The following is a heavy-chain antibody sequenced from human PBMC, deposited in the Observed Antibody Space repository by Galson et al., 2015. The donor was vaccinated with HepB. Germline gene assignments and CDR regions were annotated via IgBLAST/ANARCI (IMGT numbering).Heavy chain of an antibody. D-gene: IGHD6-19*01. J-gene: IGHJ4*02. CDR1: GYTFTSYY. Sequence: SVKVSCKASGYTFTSYYMHWVRQAPGQGLEWMGIINPSGGSTSYAQKFQGRVTMTRDTSTRTVYMELSSLRSEDTAVYYCARDPGDSSGWYAPIDYWGQGTLVTVSS. V-gene: IGHV1-46*01. CDR3: ARDPGDSSGWYAPIDY. CDR2: INPSGGST.